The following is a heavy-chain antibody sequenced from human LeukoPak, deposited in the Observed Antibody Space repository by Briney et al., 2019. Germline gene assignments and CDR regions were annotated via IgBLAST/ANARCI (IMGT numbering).Heavy chain of an antibody. CDR2: IRQDGSEK. CDR3: GGGSRISDY. D-gene: IGHD2-15*01. Sequence: TGGSLRLSCEVFGFIFSSYWMSWVRQAPGKGPEWVAHIRQDGSEKDYVDSVKGRFTISRDNAKNSLYLQMNSLRAEDTAVYYCGGGSRISDYWGQGTQVTVSS. J-gene: IGHJ4*02. CDR1: GFIFSSYW. V-gene: IGHV3-7*01.